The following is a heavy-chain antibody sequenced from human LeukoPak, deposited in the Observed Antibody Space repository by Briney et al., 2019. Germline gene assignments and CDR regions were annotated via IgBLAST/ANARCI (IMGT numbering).Heavy chain of an antibody. J-gene: IGHJ5*02. CDR2: IGSSGSTI. V-gene: IGHV3-48*03. Sequence: GGSLRLSCAASGFTFSSYEMNWVRQAPGKGLEWVSYIGSSGSTIYYADSVQGRFTISRDNAKNSLYLQMNNLRAEDTAVYYCARNRAIYYYDSSGFDPWGQGTLVTVSS. CDR1: GFTFSSYE. D-gene: IGHD3-22*01. CDR3: ARNRAIYYYDSSGFDP.